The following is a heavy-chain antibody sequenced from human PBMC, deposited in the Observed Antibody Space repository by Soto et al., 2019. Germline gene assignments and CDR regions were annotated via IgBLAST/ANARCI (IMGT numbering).Heavy chain of an antibody. CDR2: INHSGST. CDR3: ARDKQTYYYDSSGYSDWFDP. CDR1: GGSISGYY. Sequence: SETLSLTCAVYGGSISGYYWSWIRQPPGKGLEWIGEINHSGSTYYNPSLKSRVTISVDTSKNQFSLKLSSVTAADTAVYYCARDKQTYYYDSSGYSDWFDPWGQGTLVTVSS. J-gene: IGHJ5*02. V-gene: IGHV4-34*01. D-gene: IGHD3-22*01.